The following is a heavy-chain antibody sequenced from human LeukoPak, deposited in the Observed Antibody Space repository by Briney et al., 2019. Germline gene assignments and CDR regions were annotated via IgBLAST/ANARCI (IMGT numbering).Heavy chain of an antibody. V-gene: IGHV3-30*02. CDR1: AFTFRTYG. D-gene: IGHD4-17*01. CDR3: AKESWPTVTSPGRTSFDY. Sequence: PGGSLRLSCATSAFTFRTYGMHWVRQAPDKGLEWVAFIRYDGSNKYYADSVKGRFTISRDNSKNTLYLQMNSLRAEDTAVYYCAKESWPTVTSPGRTSFDYWGQGTLVTVSP. J-gene: IGHJ4*02. CDR2: IRYDGSNK.